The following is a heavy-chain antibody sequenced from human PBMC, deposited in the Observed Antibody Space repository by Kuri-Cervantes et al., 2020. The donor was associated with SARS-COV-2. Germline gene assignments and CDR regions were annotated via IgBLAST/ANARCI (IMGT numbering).Heavy chain of an antibody. D-gene: IGHD1-26*01. Sequence: GSLRLSCIVSGDSIVNYYWNWIRQAPGKGLEWIGYIDDSGNTKYNPSLKSRVSISVDTSKRQFSLRLSSVTAEDTAVYYCARDLVGACFAGPPRGMDVWGQGTTVTVSS. CDR2: IDDSGNT. CDR1: GDSIVNYY. CDR3: ARDLVGACFAGPPRGMDV. V-gene: IGHV4-59*01. J-gene: IGHJ6*02.